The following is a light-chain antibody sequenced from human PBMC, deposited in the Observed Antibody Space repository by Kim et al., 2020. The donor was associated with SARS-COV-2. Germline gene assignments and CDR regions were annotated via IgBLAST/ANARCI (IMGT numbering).Light chain of an antibody. J-gene: IGKJ1*01. CDR3: QQYGSPAWT. CDR2: GAS. V-gene: IGKV3-20*01. Sequence: LAPGERATLSCRASQTVSSNYFAWFQQKPGQAPRILLYGASSRASDIPDRFSGSGSGTDFTLTISRLEPEDFAVYYCQQYGSPAWTFGQGTKVDIK. CDR1: QTVSSNY.